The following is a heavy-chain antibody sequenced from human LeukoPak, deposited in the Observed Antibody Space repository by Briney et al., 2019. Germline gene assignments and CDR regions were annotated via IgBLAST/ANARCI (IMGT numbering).Heavy chain of an antibody. Sequence: SVKVSCKASGGTFISYAISWVRQAPGQGLEWMGGIIPISGTANYAQKFQGRVTITADESTSTAYMVLSSLRSEDTAVYYCARDGTEYFDYWGQGTLVTVSS. CDR2: IIPISGTA. CDR1: GGTFISYA. V-gene: IGHV1-69*13. J-gene: IGHJ4*02. CDR3: ARDGTEYFDY.